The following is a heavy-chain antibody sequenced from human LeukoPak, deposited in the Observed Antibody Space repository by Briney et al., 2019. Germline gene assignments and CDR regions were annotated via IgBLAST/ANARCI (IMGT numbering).Heavy chain of an antibody. CDR1: GGSISSYY. V-gene: IGHV4-59*08. CDR2: IYYSGST. D-gene: IGHD6-13*01. J-gene: IGHJ3*02. Sequence: SETLSLTCTVSGGSISSYYWSWIRQPPGKGLEWIGYIYYSGSTNYNPSLKSRVTISVDTSKNQFSLKLSSVTAADTAVYYCARRDGSWYDAGLSDAFDIWGQGTMVTVSS. CDR3: ARRDGSWYDAGLSDAFDI.